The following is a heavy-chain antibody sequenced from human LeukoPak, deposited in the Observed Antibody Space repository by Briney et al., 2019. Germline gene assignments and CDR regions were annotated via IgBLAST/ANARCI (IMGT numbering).Heavy chain of an antibody. CDR3: GFQYGSGSNNWLDP. D-gene: IGHD3-10*01. CDR2: ISGDGSGT. J-gene: IGHJ5*02. Sequence: GGSLRLSCAASGFTFRIDGLSWVRQAPGKGLEWVSAISGDGSGTYYADSVKGRFTISRDNSQNTLYLQMNSLRGEDTAVYYWGFQYGSGSNNWLDPWGQGALVTVSS. CDR1: GFTFRIDG. V-gene: IGHV3-23*01.